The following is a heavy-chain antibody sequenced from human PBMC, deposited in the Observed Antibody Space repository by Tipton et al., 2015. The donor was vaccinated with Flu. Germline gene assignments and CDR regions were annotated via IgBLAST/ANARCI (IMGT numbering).Heavy chain of an antibody. CDR1: GYSFTNHW. D-gene: IGHD1-26*01. CDR3: ARRNELLTYGFDI. CDR2: IYPGNSDT. V-gene: IGHV5-51*01. Sequence: MQLVQSGAEVKKPGESLKISCEGSGYSFTNHWIAWVRQMPGKGLEWMAMIYPGNSDTRYSPSFQGQVTISADKSISTAYLQWRSLEASDTAMYYWARRNELLTYGFDIWGQGTMVTVSS. J-gene: IGHJ3*02.